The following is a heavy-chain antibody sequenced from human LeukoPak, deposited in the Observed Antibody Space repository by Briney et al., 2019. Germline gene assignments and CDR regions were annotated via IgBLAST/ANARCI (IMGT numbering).Heavy chain of an antibody. CDR3: ARQDYYYYYMDV. CDR2: IYYSGST. CDR1: GGSISSYY. J-gene: IGHJ6*03. V-gene: IGHV4-59*01. Sequence: SETLSLTCTVSGGSISSYYWSWIRQPPGKGLEWIGYIYYSGSTNYNPSLKSRVTISVDTSKNQFSLKLSSVTAADTAVYYCARQDYYYYYMDVWGKGTTVTVSS.